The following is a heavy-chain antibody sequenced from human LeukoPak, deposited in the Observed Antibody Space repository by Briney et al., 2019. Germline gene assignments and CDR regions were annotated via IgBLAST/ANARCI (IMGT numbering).Heavy chain of an antibody. CDR2: INHTGST. CDR3: ATLSPSFGDP. CDR1: GGSFSGYY. V-gene: IGHV4-34*01. D-gene: IGHD3-16*01. Sequence: PSETLSLTCAVYGGSFSGYYWSWIRQPPGKGLEWIGEINHTGSTTYHPSLKGRVTISVDTSKNQFSLKLSSVTAADTAVYYCATLSPSFGDPWGQGTLVTVSS. J-gene: IGHJ5*02.